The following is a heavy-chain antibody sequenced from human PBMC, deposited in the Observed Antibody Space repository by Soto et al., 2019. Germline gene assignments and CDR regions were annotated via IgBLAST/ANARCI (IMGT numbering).Heavy chain of an antibody. CDR2: VTDRSDTV. D-gene: IGHD3-3*01. CDR3: ARDFGHEYYLDY. CDR1: GFSFSNYN. V-gene: IGHV3-48*02. J-gene: IGHJ4*02. Sequence: GGSLRLSCVASGFSFSNYNMNWGRQAPGKGREGGSDVTDRSDTVHYADSVRGRFTISRDNAESPLSLQVNSLSDEDTAVYFCARDFGHEYYLDYWGRGTLVTVSS.